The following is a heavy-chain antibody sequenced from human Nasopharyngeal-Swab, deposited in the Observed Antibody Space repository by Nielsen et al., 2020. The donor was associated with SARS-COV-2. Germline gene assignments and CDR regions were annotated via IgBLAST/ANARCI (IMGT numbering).Heavy chain of an antibody. D-gene: IGHD5-24*01. V-gene: IGHV2-70*01. J-gene: IGHJ4*02. CDR3: ARIRDGFADY. Sequence: WIRQPPGKALEWLALIYWDDDKRYSPSLKTRLTISKDTSKNQVVLTMTNMDPVDTATYYCARIRDGFADYWGRGTLVTVSS. CDR2: IYWDDDK.